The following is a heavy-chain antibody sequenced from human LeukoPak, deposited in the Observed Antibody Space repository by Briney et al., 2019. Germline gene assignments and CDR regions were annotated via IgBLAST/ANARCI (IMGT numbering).Heavy chain of an antibody. D-gene: IGHD3-9*01. CDR2: IFGGSRT. CDR3: ARGAKTDWFFDY. Sequence: PGGSLRLSCAASGFTVSNNYMTWVRQAPGKGLEWVSMIFGGSRTDYADSVKGRFTISRHSSKNTLFLQMNSLRTEDTAVYYCARGAKTDWFFDYWGPGTRVTVSP. V-gene: IGHV3-53*04. J-gene: IGHJ4*02. CDR1: GFTVSNNY.